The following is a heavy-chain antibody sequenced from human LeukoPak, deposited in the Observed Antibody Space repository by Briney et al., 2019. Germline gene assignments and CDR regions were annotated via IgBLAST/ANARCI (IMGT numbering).Heavy chain of an antibody. CDR3: ARDRLGSTMAYREYDY. Sequence: GGSLRLSCAASGFTFSSYWMSWVRQAPGKGLEWVANIKEKGREKYYVDSVKGRFTISRDDARNSLYLQMNSLRAEDTAVYYCARDRLGSTMAYREYDYWGQGTLVTVSS. V-gene: IGHV3-7*03. J-gene: IGHJ4*02. D-gene: IGHD4/OR15-4a*01. CDR1: GFTFSSYW. CDR2: IKEKGREK.